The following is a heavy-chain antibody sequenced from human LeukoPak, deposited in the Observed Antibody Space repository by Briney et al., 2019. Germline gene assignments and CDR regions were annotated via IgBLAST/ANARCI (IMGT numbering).Heavy chain of an antibody. CDR1: GGSISSGSYY. V-gene: IGHV4-61*02. Sequence: PSETLSLTCTVSGGSISSGSYYWSWIRQPAGKGLEWIGRIYTSGSTSYNPSLKSRVTISVDTSKNQFSLKLSSVTAADTAVYYCARDASCSSTSCYTRLFDPWGQGTLVTVSS. J-gene: IGHJ5*02. CDR2: IYTSGST. D-gene: IGHD2-2*02. CDR3: ARDASCSSTSCYTRLFDP.